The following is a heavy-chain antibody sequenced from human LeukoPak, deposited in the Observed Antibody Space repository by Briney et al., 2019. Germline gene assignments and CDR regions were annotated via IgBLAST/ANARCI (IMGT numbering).Heavy chain of an antibody. Sequence: GGSLRLSCAASGFTFSDYYMSWIRQAPGKGLEWVSYISSSGSTIYYADSVKGRFTISRDNSKNTLYLQMNSLRAEDTAVYYCARGYCSGGSCYWGDAFDIWGQGTMVTVSS. D-gene: IGHD2-15*01. CDR1: GFTFSDYY. CDR2: ISSSGSTI. J-gene: IGHJ3*02. CDR3: ARGYCSGGSCYWGDAFDI. V-gene: IGHV3-11*04.